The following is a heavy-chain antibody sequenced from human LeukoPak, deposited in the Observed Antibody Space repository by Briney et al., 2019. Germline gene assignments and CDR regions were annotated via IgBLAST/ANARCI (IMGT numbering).Heavy chain of an antibody. CDR1: GFTFDDYA. CDR3: AKDIGYRSGSYFYYFDY. V-gene: IGHV3-9*03. CDR2: ISWNSGSI. D-gene: IGHD1-26*01. Sequence: PGGSLRLSCAASGFTFDDYAMHWVRQAPGKGLEWVSGISWNSGSIGYADSVKGRFTISRDNAKNSLYLQMNSLRAEDMALYYYAKDIGYRSGSYFYYFDYWGQGTLVTVSS. J-gene: IGHJ4*02.